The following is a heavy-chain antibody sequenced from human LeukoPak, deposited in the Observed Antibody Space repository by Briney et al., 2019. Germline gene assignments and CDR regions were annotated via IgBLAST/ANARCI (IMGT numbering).Heavy chain of an antibody. CDR3: ARAAYDNSGYLTL. Sequence: GGSLRLSCVASGFTFSSYGMHWVRQAPGKGLEWVAVIWYDGTNKYYADFVKGRFTISRDSPKNTLYLQMNSLRAEDTAVYYCARAAYDNSGYLTLWGQGTLVTVSS. CDR1: GFTFSSYG. CDR2: IWYDGTNK. J-gene: IGHJ4*02. D-gene: IGHD3-22*01. V-gene: IGHV3-33*01.